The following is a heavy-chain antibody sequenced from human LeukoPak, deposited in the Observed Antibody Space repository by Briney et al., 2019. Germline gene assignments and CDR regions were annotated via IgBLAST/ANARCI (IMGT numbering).Heavy chain of an antibody. CDR3: AKDVYSSGTGYFDY. CDR2: IYSGGKT. V-gene: IGHV3-53*05. CDR1: GFTVSSNY. Sequence: TGGSLRLSCAASGFTVSSNYMTWVRQAPGKGLEWVSLIYSGGKTYYADSVKGRFTISRDNAKNSLYLQMNSLRAEDTALYYCAKDVYSSGTGYFDYWGQGTLVTVSS. J-gene: IGHJ4*02. D-gene: IGHD6-19*01.